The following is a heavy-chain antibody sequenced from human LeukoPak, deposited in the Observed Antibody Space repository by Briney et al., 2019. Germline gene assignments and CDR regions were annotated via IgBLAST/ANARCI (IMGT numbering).Heavy chain of an antibody. CDR2: MKQSGTP. D-gene: IGHD3-10*01. J-gene: IGHJ4*02. CDR1: SGSFCAFH. Sequence: SETLSLTCAVYSGSFCAFHWNWIRQSPAKGLEWLGEMKQSGTPRYNPSLQSRVTISVDKSKNQFSLNVRPVRHADAAVYYCASRPFLYGFRTYFDNWAQGTLVTVSS. CDR3: ASRPFLYGFRTYFDN. V-gene: IGHV4-34*01.